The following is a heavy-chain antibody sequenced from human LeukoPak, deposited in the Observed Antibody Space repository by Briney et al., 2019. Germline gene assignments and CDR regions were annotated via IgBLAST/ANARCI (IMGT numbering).Heavy chain of an antibody. CDR3: ARETGANYDPGAFDV. V-gene: IGHV1-2*02. CDR2: MNPKSGGT. J-gene: IGHJ3*01. Sequence: ASVKVSCKASGYSFTGYYIHWVRQAPEQGVEWMGGMNPKSGGTDSAEKFEGRVTMTRDTSLRTVYLELRRLRSDDTAVYYCARETGANYDPGAFDVWGQGTMVTVSS. CDR1: GYSFTGYY. D-gene: IGHD3-3*01.